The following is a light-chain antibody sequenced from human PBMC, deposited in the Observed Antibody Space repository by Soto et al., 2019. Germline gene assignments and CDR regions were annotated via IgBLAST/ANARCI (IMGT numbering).Light chain of an antibody. Sequence: EIVLTQSPATLSLSPGERATLSCRASQSVSSYLAWYQQKSGQAPRLLIYDASNRATGIPARLSGSGSGTDFTLTISSLEPEDFAVYYCQQRSNWLTFGGGTKVEIK. J-gene: IGKJ4*01. CDR2: DAS. CDR3: QQRSNWLT. CDR1: QSVSSY. V-gene: IGKV3-11*01.